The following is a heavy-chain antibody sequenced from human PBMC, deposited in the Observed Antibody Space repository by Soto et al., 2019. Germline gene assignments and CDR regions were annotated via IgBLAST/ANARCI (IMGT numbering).Heavy chain of an antibody. D-gene: IGHD6-19*01. J-gene: IGHJ6*03. CDR1: GFTFSDYY. V-gene: IGHV3-11*01. CDR2: ISSSGSTI. CDR3: ARLQWLVQYYYYYYMDV. Sequence: GGSLRLSCASSGFTFSDYYMSWIRQAPGKGLEWVSYISSSGSTIYYADSVEGRFTISRDNAKNSLYLQMNSLRAEDTAVYYCARLQWLVQYYYYYYMDVWGKGTTVTVSS.